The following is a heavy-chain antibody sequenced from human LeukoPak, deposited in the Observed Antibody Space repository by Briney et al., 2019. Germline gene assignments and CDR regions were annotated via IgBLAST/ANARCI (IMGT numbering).Heavy chain of an antibody. V-gene: IGHV3-23*01. D-gene: IGHD6-6*01. Sequence: PGGSLRLSCAASGFTFNNYAMSWVRQAPGKGLVWVSGIGGSGDDTYYADSVKGRFTISRDNSKNTLYLQMNSLRAEDTAVYYCANLEQLALDVWGKGTTVTVSS. J-gene: IGHJ6*04. CDR2: IGGSGDDT. CDR3: ANLEQLALDV. CDR1: GFTFNNYA.